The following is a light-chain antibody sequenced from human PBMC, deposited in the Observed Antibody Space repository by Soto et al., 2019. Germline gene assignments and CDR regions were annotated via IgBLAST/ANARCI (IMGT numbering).Light chain of an antibody. CDR1: QSVPRSY. Sequence: IVLTQSPGTLSLSPGERATLSCRASQSVPRSYLAWYQQKPGQAPRLLIYGTSSRATGIPDRFIGIGSGTDFTLTICRMEPEDFAVFYCQQYGSSITFGQGTRLEIK. CDR2: GTS. V-gene: IGKV3-20*01. J-gene: IGKJ5*01. CDR3: QQYGSSIT.